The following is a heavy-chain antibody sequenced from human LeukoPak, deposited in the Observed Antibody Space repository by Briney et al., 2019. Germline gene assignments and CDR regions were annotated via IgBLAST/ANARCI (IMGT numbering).Heavy chain of an antibody. D-gene: IGHD5-24*01. V-gene: IGHV1-2*06. Sequence: GASVKVSCKASGYTFTDYYIHWVRQAPGQGLEWIGRINPNSGGTNYAREFQGRFTMTRDTSISTAFMEMSRLRSDDTAVYYCARIWRRDGYSYFDYWGQGTLVTVSS. CDR2: INPNSGGT. CDR3: ARIWRRDGYSYFDY. J-gene: IGHJ4*02. CDR1: GYTFTDYY.